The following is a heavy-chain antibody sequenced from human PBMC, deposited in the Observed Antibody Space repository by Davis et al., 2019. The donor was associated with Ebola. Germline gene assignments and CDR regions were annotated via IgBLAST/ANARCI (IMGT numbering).Heavy chain of an antibody. V-gene: IGHV4-59*08. Sequence: PSETLSLTCTVSGGSISSYYWSWIRQPPGKGLEWIGYIYYSGSTNYNPSLKSRVTISVDTSKNQFSLKLSSVTAADTAVYYCARAEHPNSMVRGVIDRPNWFDPWGQGTLVTVSS. J-gene: IGHJ5*02. CDR3: ARAEHPNSMVRGVIDRPNWFDP. D-gene: IGHD3-10*01. CDR1: GGSISSYY. CDR2: IYYSGST.